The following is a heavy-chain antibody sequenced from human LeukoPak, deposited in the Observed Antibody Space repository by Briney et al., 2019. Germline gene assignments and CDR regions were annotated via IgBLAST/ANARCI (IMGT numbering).Heavy chain of an antibody. CDR2: MYYSGSS. D-gene: IGHD1-26*01. CDR1: GVSVNTFF. CDR3: ARDRGAGGWDDP. V-gene: IGHV4-59*02. J-gene: IGHJ5*02. Sequence: PSETLSLTCTVSGVSVNTFFWSWIRQPPGKGLEWIGYMYYSGSSNYNPSLKSRVTISVDTSKNQFSLKLSSVTTADTAVYYCARDRGAGGWDDPWGQGTLVTVSS.